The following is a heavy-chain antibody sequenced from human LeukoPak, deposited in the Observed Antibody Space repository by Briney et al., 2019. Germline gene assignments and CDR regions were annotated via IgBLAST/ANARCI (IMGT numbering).Heavy chain of an antibody. J-gene: IGHJ4*02. V-gene: IGHV1-69*13. CDR2: IIPIFGTA. CDR1: GGTLSSYA. CDR3: AREGGGYYDSSGYGYYFDY. D-gene: IGHD3-22*01. Sequence: SVKVSCKASGGTLSSYAISWVRQAPGQGLEWMGGIIPIFGTANYAQKFQGRVTITADESTSTAYMELSSLRSEDTAVYYCAREGGGYYDSSGYGYYFDYWGQGTLVTVSS.